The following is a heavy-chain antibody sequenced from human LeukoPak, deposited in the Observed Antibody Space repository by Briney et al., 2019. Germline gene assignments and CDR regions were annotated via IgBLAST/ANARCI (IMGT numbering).Heavy chain of an antibody. CDR1: GFTFSSYE. CDR2: ISSSGSAI. Sequence: GGSLRLSCAASGFTFSSYEMNWVRQAPGKGLEWVSYISSSGSAIYYADSVKGRFTISRDNAKNSLYLQMNSLRAEDTAVYYCASITQWLVYFDYWGQGTLVTVSS. D-gene: IGHD6-19*01. CDR3: ASITQWLVYFDY. J-gene: IGHJ4*02. V-gene: IGHV3-48*03.